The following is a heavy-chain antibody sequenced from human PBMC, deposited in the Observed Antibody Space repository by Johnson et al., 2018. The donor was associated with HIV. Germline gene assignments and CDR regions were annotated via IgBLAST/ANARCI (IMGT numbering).Heavy chain of an antibody. CDR3: AKGGSYAPFDAFDI. Sequence: VQLVESGGGLIQPGGSLRLSCAASGFTVSSNYMSWVRQAPGKGLEWVSVIYSGGSTYYADSVKGRFTISRDNAKNSLYLQMNSLRAEDTAVYYCAKGGSYAPFDAFDIWGRGTMVTVSS. V-gene: IGHV3-53*01. CDR1: GFTVSSNY. D-gene: IGHD1-26*01. J-gene: IGHJ3*02. CDR2: IYSGGST.